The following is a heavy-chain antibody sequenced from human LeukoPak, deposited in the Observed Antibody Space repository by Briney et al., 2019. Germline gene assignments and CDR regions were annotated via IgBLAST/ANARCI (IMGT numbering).Heavy chain of an antibody. V-gene: IGHV4-31*03. D-gene: IGHD1-14*01. CDR3: ARTGGLTYYYYGMDV. Sequence: SQTLALTCTVSGGSISSGGYYWSWIRQHLGKGLEWIGYIYYSGSTYYNPSLKSRVTISVDTSKNQFSLKLSSVTAADTAVYYCARTGGLTYYYYGMDVWGQGTTVTVSS. CDR1: GGSISSGGYY. J-gene: IGHJ6*02. CDR2: IYYSGST.